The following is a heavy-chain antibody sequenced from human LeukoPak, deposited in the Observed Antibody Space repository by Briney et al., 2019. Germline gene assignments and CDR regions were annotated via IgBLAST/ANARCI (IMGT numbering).Heavy chain of an antibody. J-gene: IGHJ4*02. D-gene: IGHD1-26*01. CDR3: ARLRGGSLATGY. V-gene: IGHV1-18*01. Sequence: ASVKVSCKASGYTFTSYGISWVRQAPGQRLEWMGWVSAYNGNTNYAQKLQGRATMTTDTSTSTAYMELRSLRSDDTAVYYCARLRGGSLATGYWGQGTLVTVSS. CDR1: GYTFTSYG. CDR2: VSAYNGNT.